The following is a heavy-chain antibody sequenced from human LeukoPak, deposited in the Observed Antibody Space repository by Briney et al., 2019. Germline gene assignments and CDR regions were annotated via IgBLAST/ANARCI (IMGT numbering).Heavy chain of an antibody. D-gene: IGHD3-10*01. V-gene: IGHV3-74*03. CDR2: INGYGSHT. Sequence: GGSLRLSCIASGFTLSPYWINWVRPRPGKGLVWVALINGYGSHTTLVGSVSGRLTIPRDNAKNTAYLQMNSLRDGDTAVYFCARYYAGSPDYWGEGTMVTVSA. CDR1: GFTLSPYW. CDR3: ARYYAGSPDY. J-gene: IGHJ4*02.